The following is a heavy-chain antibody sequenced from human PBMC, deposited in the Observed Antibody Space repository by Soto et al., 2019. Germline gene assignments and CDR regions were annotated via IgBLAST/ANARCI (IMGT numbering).Heavy chain of an antibody. D-gene: IGHD1-1*01. CDR2: ISAHNGNT. CDR1: GYTFTSYG. V-gene: IGHV1-18*01. Sequence: QVHLVQSGAEVKKPGASVKVSCKASGYTFTSYGITWVRQAPGQGLEWMGWISAHNGNTDEAQKPQGRVIVTRDTSTSTAYMELRSLISDDTAVYYGARGRYVDYWGQGALVTVSS. J-gene: IGHJ4*02. CDR3: ARGRYVDY.